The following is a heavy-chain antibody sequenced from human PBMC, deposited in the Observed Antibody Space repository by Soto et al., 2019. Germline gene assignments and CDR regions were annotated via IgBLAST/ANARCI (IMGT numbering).Heavy chain of an antibody. Sequence: QVQLWQSGAEVKKPGDSVKVSCKASGYTFTSYGISWVRQAPGQGLEWMGWISAHNVNTIYAQKLQGRVTMTTDTTTRTAYLELRSLRSDDTAVYYGARALTPTDYWGKGTRVTVSS. CDR2: ISAHNVNT. CDR3: ARALTPTDY. V-gene: IGHV1-18*01. CDR1: GYTFTSYG. J-gene: IGHJ4*02. D-gene: IGHD3-9*01.